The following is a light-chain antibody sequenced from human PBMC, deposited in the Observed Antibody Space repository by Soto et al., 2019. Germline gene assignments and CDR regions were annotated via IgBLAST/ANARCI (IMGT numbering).Light chain of an antibody. CDR1: QTVNTF. V-gene: IGKV1-39*01. J-gene: IGKJ1*01. CDR3: QQTFSLPRT. CDR2: GAS. Sequence: DIQMTQSPSSLSASVGDRVTITCRATQTVNTFLNWYQKKPGESPKVLIYGASNLQSEVPSRFTGGGSGTDFTLTINSLQPEDSATYYCQQTFSLPRTFGQGTKVEIK.